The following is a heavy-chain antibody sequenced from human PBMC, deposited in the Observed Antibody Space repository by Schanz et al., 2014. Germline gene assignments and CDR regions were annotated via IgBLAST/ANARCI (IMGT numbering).Heavy chain of an antibody. J-gene: IGHJ6*02. V-gene: IGHV3-64*04. CDR1: GFTFSIYA. Sequence: VQLVESGGGLVQPGGSLRLSCSASGFTFSIYAMHWVRQAPGKGLEYVSAISHDGYSTYYADSVKGRFTISRDNSKNTLYLQMNSLRAEDTAVYYCLAPDYGMDVWGQGTTVTVSS. CDR3: LAPDYGMDV. CDR2: ISHDGYST.